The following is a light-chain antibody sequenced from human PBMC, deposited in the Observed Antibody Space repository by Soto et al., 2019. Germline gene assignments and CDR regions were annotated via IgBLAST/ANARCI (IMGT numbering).Light chain of an antibody. CDR1: QSVFYSPKNKNY. Sequence: DIVMTQSPDSLAVSLGERATINCKSSQSVFYSPKNKNYLAWYQQKPGQPPKLLIYWASTRESGVPDRFSGSGSGTDFTLTISSLQAEDVAVYYCQQYYATPLTFGPWTKVDIK. J-gene: IGKJ3*01. CDR2: WAS. CDR3: QQYYATPLT. V-gene: IGKV4-1*01.